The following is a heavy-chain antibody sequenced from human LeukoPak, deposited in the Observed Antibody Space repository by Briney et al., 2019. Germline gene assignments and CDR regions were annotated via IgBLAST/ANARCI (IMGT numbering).Heavy chain of an antibody. J-gene: IGHJ3*02. V-gene: IGHV3-9*01. CDR2: ISWNSGSI. D-gene: IGHD6-13*01. CDR1: GFTFDDYG. CDR3: ARGSRSWGYDAFDI. Sequence: QPGGSLRLSCAASGFTFDDYGMSWVRQAPGKGLEWVSGISWNSGSIGYADSVKGRFTISRDNAKNSLYLQMNSLRAEDTALYYCARGSRSWGYDAFDIWGQGTMVTVSS.